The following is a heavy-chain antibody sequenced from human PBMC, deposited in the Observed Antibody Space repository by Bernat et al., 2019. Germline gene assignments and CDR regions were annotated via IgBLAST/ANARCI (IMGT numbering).Heavy chain of an antibody. V-gene: IGHV4-61*02. J-gene: IGHJ5*02. Sequence: QVQLQESGPGLVKPSQTLSLTCTVSGGSISSGSYYWSWIRQPAGKGLEWIGRIYTSGSTNYNPSLKSRVTISVDTSKNQFSLKLSSVTAADTAVYYCARGITMVRGVIPKRYNWFDPWGQGTLVTVSS. D-gene: IGHD3-10*01. CDR1: GGSISSGSYY. CDR2: IYTSGST. CDR3: ARGITMVRGVIPKRYNWFDP.